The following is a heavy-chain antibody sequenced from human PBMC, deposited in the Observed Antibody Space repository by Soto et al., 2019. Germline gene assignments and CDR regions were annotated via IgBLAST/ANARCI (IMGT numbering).Heavy chain of an antibody. CDR2: ISAYNGNT. CDR3: ARGPIPLYGDFAGESTWFDH. V-gene: IGHV1-18*04. J-gene: IGHJ5*02. D-gene: IGHD4-17*01. Sequence: ASVKVSCKASGYTFTSYGISWVRQAPGQGLEWMGWISAYNGNTNYAQKLQGRVTMTTDTSTSTAYMELRSLRSDDTAVYYCARGPIPLYGDFAGESTWFDHWGPGTMVIVSS. CDR1: GYTFTSYG.